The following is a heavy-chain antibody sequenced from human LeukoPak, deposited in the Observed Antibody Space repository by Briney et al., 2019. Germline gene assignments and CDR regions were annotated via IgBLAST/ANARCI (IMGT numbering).Heavy chain of an antibody. CDR2: IIPIFGTA. CDR3: TRQVDSGSYDYYGMDV. D-gene: IGHD1-26*01. Sequence: ASVKVSCKASGGTFSSYAISWVRQAPGQGLEWMGGIIPIFGTANYAQKFQGRVTITADESTSTAYMELSSLRSEDTAVYYCTRQVDSGSYDYYGMDVWGQGTTVTVSS. J-gene: IGHJ6*02. V-gene: IGHV1-69*13. CDR1: GGTFSSYA.